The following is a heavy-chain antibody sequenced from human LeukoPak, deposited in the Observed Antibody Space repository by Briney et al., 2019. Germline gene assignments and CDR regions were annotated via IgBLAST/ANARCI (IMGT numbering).Heavy chain of an antibody. J-gene: IGHJ4*02. V-gene: IGHV4-30-2*01. CDR3: ASSTIFGVVILDY. Sequence: PSQTLSLTCTVSGGSISSGGYYWSWIRQPPGKGLEWIGYIYHSGSTNYNPSLKSRVTISVDTSKNQFSLKLSSVTAADTAVYYCASSTIFGVVILDYWGQGTLVTVSS. D-gene: IGHD3-3*01. CDR2: IYHSGST. CDR1: GGSISSGGYY.